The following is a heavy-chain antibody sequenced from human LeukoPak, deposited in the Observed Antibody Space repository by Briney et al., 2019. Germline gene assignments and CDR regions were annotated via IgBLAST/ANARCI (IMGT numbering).Heavy chain of an antibody. D-gene: IGHD3-10*01. J-gene: IGHJ4*02. V-gene: IGHV1-69*05. CDR3: AASGITMVRGVIIPKYFDY. Sequence: SVKVSCKASGGTFSSYAISWVRQAPGQGLEWMGRIIPIFGTANYAQKFQGRVSITTDESTSTAYMELSSLRSEDTAVYYCAASGITMVRGVIIPKYFDYWGQGTLVTVSS. CDR2: IIPIFGTA. CDR1: GGTFSSYA.